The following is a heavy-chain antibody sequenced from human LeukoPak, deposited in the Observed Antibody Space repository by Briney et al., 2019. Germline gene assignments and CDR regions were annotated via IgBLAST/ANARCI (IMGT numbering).Heavy chain of an antibody. D-gene: IGHD3-16*01. Sequence: ASVTVSCTASGYTFTVYYMHWVRQAPGQGLEWMGWINPNSGGTNYAQKFQGRVTMTRDTSISTAYMELSRLRSDDTAVYYCARDDYDYVWGRYGMDVWGQGTTATVSS. CDR2: INPNSGGT. V-gene: IGHV1-2*02. J-gene: IGHJ6*02. CDR3: ARDDYDYVWGRYGMDV. CDR1: GYTFTVYY.